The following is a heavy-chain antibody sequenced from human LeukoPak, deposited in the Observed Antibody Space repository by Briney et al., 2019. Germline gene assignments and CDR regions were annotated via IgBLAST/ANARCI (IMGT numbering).Heavy chain of an antibody. CDR3: ARDLLIAVAGTGAHYGMDV. Sequence: SGRSLRLSCAASGVTFSSYGMHWVRPARGKGLGWVAVIWYDGSNKYYADSVKGRFTISRANSKNTLYLQMNSLRAEDTAVYYCARDLLIAVAGTGAHYGMDVWGQGSTVTVSS. J-gene: IGHJ6*02. D-gene: IGHD6-19*01. CDR2: IWYDGSNK. V-gene: IGHV3-33*01. CDR1: GVTFSSYG.